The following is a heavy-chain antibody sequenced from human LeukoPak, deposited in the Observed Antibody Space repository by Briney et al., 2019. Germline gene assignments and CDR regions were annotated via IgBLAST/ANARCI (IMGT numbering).Heavy chain of an antibody. J-gene: IGHJ6*02. CDR2: ISSSSSYI. V-gene: IGHV3-21*01. CDR3: ARDLSNPYYGYVWGSYRSFYYYGMDV. D-gene: IGHD3-16*02. CDR1: GFTFSSYS. Sequence: NPGGSLTLSCAASGFTFSSYSMNWVRQAPGKGLEWVSSISSSSSYIYYAASVKGRFTISRDNAKNSLYLQMNSLRAEDTAVYYCARDLSNPYYGYVWGSYRSFYYYGMDVWGQGTTVTVSS.